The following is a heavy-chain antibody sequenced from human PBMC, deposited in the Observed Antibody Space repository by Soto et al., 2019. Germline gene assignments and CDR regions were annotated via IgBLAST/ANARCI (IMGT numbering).Heavy chain of an antibody. CDR1: GFSLSNPRMG. D-gene: IGHD4-17*01. CDR3: ARMDGDYNYYAMDV. J-gene: IGHJ6*02. V-gene: IGHV2-26*01. CDR2: FFSDAER. Sequence: QVTLKASGPVLVQPTETLTLTCTVSGFSLSNPRMGVSWIRQPPGKPLEWLAHFFSDAERSYSASMQSRLTMSTDTSGSQVVLTMTNVDPVDTATYFCARMDGDYNYYAMDVWGQGTTVTVSS.